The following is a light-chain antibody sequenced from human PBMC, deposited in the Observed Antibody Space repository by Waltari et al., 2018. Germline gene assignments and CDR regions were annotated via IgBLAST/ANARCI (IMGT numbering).Light chain of an antibody. CDR3: QAWDHWAVV. CDR1: KLWDIN. V-gene: IGLV3-1*01. CDR2: QDI. Sequence: SYDLTQPPSVSVSPGQTAYISCSGNKLWDINVSWYQQRPGQSPVLVIFQDIGRPSGIPERFSGSHSANTATLVIRGTQDLDEADYYCQAWDHWAVVFGGGTQLTVL. J-gene: IGLJ2*01.